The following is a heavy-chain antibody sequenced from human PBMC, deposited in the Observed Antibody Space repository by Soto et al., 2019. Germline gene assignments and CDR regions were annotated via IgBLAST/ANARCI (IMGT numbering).Heavy chain of an antibody. D-gene: IGHD3-10*01. V-gene: IGHV4-59*01. J-gene: IGHJ5*02. Sequence: SETLSLTCTVSGGTISSYYWRWIRQPPGKGLEWIGYIYYSGSTNYNPSLKSRVTISLDTSKNQFSLKLSSVTAADTAVYYCAKGAMIRGVMGNWFDPWGQGTLVTVSS. CDR3: AKGAMIRGVMGNWFDP. CDR2: IYYSGST. CDR1: GGTISSYY.